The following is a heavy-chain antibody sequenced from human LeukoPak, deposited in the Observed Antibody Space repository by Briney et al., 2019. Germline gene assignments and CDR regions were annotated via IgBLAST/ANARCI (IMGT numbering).Heavy chain of an antibody. Sequence: GGSLRLSCAASGFTVSSNYMSWVRQAPGKGLEWVSVIYSGGSTYYADSVKGRFTISRDNSKNTLYLQMNSLRAEDTAVYYCARAEYCGGDCYSFDYWGQGTLVTVSS. CDR3: ARAEYCGGDCYSFDY. D-gene: IGHD2-21*02. V-gene: IGHV3-66*01. J-gene: IGHJ4*02. CDR2: IYSGGST. CDR1: GFTVSSNY.